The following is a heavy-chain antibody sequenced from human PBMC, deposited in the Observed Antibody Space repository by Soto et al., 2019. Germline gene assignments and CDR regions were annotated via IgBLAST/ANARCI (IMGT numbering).Heavy chain of an antibody. CDR3: ARGLSFSLRFLEWLAPRYMDV. D-gene: IGHD3-3*01. CDR1: GGSFSGYY. V-gene: IGHV4-34*01. Sequence: SETLSLTCAVYGGSFSGYYWSWIRQPPGKGLEWIGEINHSGSTNYNPSLKSRVTISVDTSKNQFSLKLSSVTAADTAVYYCARGLSFSLRFLEWLAPRYMDVWGKGTTVTVSS. J-gene: IGHJ6*03. CDR2: INHSGST.